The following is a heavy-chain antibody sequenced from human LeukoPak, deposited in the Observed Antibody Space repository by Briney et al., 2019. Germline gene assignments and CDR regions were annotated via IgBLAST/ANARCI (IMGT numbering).Heavy chain of an antibody. CDR2: ISAYNGNT. D-gene: IGHD3-16*02. CDR3: ARVTITFGGVIAPFDY. Sequence: GASVKVSCKASGYTFTSYGISWVRQAPGQGLEWMGWISAYNGNTNYAQKLQGRVTMTTDTSTSTAYMELRSLRSDDTAVYYCARVTITFGGVIAPFDYWRQGTLVTVSS. V-gene: IGHV1-18*01. J-gene: IGHJ4*02. CDR1: GYTFTSYG.